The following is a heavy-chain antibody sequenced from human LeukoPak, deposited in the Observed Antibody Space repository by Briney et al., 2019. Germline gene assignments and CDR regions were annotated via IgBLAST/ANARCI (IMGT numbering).Heavy chain of an antibody. CDR1: GFTFSSYW. CDR3: ARDQGSTSRGIDY. V-gene: IGHV3-74*01. J-gene: IGHJ4*02. Sequence: GGSLRLSCAASGFTFSSYWMHWVRQAPGKGLVWVSRIYSDGNTANYADSVKGRFTISRDNAKNTLYLQMNSLRAEDTAVYYCARDQGSTSRGIDYWGQGTLVTVSS. D-gene: IGHD2-2*01. CDR2: IYSDGNTA.